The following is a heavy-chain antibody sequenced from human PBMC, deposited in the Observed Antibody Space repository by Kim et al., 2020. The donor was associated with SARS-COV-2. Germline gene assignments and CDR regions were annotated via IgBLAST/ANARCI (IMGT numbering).Heavy chain of an antibody. CDR1: GGSFSGYY. Sequence: SETLSLTCAVYGGSFSGYYWSWIRQPPGKGLEWIGEINHSGSTNYNPSLKSRVTISVDTSKNQLSLKLNSLTAADTAVYYCARGKYSSWWYGQNAFDYWGQGTLVTVSS. CDR2: INHSGST. V-gene: IGHV4-34*01. CDR3: ARGKYSSWWYGQNAFDY. D-gene: IGHD6-13*01. J-gene: IGHJ4*02.